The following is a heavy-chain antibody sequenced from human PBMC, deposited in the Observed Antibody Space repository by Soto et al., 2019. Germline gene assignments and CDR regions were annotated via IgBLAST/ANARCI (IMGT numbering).Heavy chain of an antibody. CDR2: IYYDGST. CDR1: GASIRSSTFY. D-gene: IGHD2-2*01. J-gene: IGHJ6*02. V-gene: IGHV4-39*01. CDR3: VPTGHCISTSCQPPGYYYGMDV. Sequence: PSETLSLTCTVSGASIRSSTFYWGWIRQPPGKGLESIANIYYDGSTYYNPSLKSRVTISVDTSKNQFSLKLSSVTAADTAVYYCVPTGHCISTSCQPPGYYYGMDVWGQGTTVTVSS.